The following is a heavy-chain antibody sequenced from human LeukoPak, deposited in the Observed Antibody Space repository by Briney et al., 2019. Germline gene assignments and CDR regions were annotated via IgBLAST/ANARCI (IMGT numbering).Heavy chain of an antibody. Sequence: SETLSLTCAVYGGSCSGYYWSWIRQPPGKGLEWIGEINHSGSTNYNPSLKSRVTISVDTSKNQFSLKLSSVTAADTAVYHCARGRGSSSWPIDYWGQGTLVTVSS. J-gene: IGHJ4*02. CDR2: INHSGST. CDR1: GGSCSGYY. V-gene: IGHV4-34*01. CDR3: ARGRGSSSWPIDY. D-gene: IGHD6-13*01.